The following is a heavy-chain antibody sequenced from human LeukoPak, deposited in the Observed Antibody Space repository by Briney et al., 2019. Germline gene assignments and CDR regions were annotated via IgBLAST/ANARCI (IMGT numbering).Heavy chain of an antibody. Sequence: GGSLRLSCAASGFTFSSYAMHWVRQAPGKGLEWVAVISYDGSNKYYADSVKGRFTISRDNSKNTLYLQMNSLRAEDTAVYYCARESIFLEYYLDYWGQGTLVTVSS. V-gene: IGHV3-30-3*01. CDR1: GFTFSSYA. CDR2: ISYDGSNK. CDR3: ARESIFLEYYLDY. J-gene: IGHJ4*02. D-gene: IGHD3-9*01.